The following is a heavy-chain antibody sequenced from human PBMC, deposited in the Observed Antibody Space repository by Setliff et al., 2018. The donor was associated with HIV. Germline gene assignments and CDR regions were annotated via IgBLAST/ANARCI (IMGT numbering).Heavy chain of an antibody. CDR2: INHSGST. D-gene: IGHD3-10*01. J-gene: IGHJ6*02. Sequence: KASETLSLTCAVYGGSFSGYYWSWIRQPPGKGLEWIGEINHSGSTNYNPSLKSRVTISVDTSKNQFSLKLSSVTAADTAVYYCARFMRGIIIRDYYYGMDVWGQGTTVTVSS. CDR3: ARFMRGIIIRDYYYGMDV. V-gene: IGHV4-34*01. CDR1: GGSFSGYY.